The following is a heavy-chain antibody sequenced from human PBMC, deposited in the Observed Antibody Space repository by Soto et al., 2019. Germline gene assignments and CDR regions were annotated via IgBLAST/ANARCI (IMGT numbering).Heavy chain of an antibody. J-gene: IGHJ2*01. Sequence: GGSLRLSCAASGFTFSSYWMHWVRQAPGKGLVWVSHINSDGSSTSYADSVKGRFTISRDNVKNTLYLQMNSLRAEDTAVYYCARGGSLNWYFDLWGRGTLVTVSS. CDR2: INSDGSST. V-gene: IGHV3-74*01. CDR1: GFTFSSYW. D-gene: IGHD1-26*01. CDR3: ARGGSLNWYFDL.